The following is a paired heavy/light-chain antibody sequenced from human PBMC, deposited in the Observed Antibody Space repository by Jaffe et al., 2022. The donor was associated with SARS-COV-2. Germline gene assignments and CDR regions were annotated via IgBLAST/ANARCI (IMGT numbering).Light chain of an antibody. CDR3: CSYAGSYTLRV. V-gene: IGLV2-11*01. Sequence: QSALTQPRSVSGSPGQSVTISCTGTSSDVGGYNYVSWYQQHPGKAPKLMIYDVNKRPSGVPDRFSGSKSGNTASLTISGLQAEDEADYYCCSYAGSYTLRVFGAGTKVTVL. CDR1: SSDVGGYNY. CDR2: DVN. J-gene: IGLJ1*01.
Heavy chain of an antibody. V-gene: IGHV3-30*04. CDR3: ARDAWGVNWNDHGGLSLDY. Sequence: QVQLVESGGGVVQPGRSLRLSCAASGFTFSTFALHWVRQAPGRGLEWLAFISYDGSHKYYADSVKGRFTISRDNSKNTLYLQMNSLETEDTAIYYCARDAWGVNWNDHGGLSLDYWGQGTLVTVSS. CDR2: ISYDGSHK. CDR1: GFTFSTFA. J-gene: IGHJ4*02. D-gene: IGHD1-20*01.